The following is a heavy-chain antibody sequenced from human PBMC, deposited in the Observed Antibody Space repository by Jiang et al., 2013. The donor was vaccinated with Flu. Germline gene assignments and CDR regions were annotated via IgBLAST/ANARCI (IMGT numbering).Heavy chain of an antibody. CDR2: ISAYNGNT. CDR1: YG. J-gene: IGHJ4*02. Sequence: YGISWVRQAPGQGLEWMGWISAYNGNTNYAQKLQGRVTMTTDTSTSTAYMELRSLRSDDTAVYYCARGVGMTTVSDYWGQGTLVTVSS. D-gene: IGHD4-11*01. V-gene: IGHV1-18*01. CDR3: ARGVGMTTVSDY.